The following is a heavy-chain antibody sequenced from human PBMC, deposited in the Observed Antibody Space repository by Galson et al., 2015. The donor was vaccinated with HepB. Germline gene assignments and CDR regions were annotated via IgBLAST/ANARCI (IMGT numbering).Heavy chain of an antibody. Sequence: QSGAEVKKPGESLQISCKASGYSFRNYWIGWVRQMPGKGLECMGIIYPGDSETRYSPSFQGQVTLSADKSTNTAYLQGSSLKASDTAMYYCARLGHEGYHYYGMDVWGQGTTVTVSS. CDR2: IYPGDSET. CDR1: GYSFRNYW. J-gene: IGHJ6*02. CDR3: ARLGHEGYHYYGMDV. D-gene: IGHD2-2*01. V-gene: IGHV5-51*01.